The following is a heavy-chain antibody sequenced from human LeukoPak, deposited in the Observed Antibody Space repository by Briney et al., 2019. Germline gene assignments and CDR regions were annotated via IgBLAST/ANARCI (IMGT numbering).Heavy chain of an antibody. CDR3: ARGVGATTLPFDY. CDR1: GYTFTGYY. CDR2: INPNSGGT. D-gene: IGHD1-26*01. J-gene: IGHJ4*02. V-gene: IGHV1-2*06. Sequence: ASVKVSCKASGYTFTGYYMHWVRQAPGQGLEWMGRINPNSGGTNYAQKLQGRVTMTTDTSTSTAYMELRSLRSDDTAVYYCARGVGATTLPFDYWGQGTLVTVSS.